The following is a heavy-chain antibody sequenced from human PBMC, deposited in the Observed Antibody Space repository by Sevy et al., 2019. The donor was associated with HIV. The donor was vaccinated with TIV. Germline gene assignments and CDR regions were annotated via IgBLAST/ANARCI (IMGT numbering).Heavy chain of an antibody. CDR3: AKEGFGGSGSYTHFDY. CDR2: ISYEGSNK. D-gene: IGHD3-10*01. V-gene: IGHV3-30*18. J-gene: IGHJ4*02. CDR1: GFTFSSYG. Sequence: GGSLRLSCAASGFTFSSYGMHWVRQAPGKGLEWVAVISYEGSNKYYADSVKGRFTISRDNSKNRLYLQMNSLRAEDTALYYCAKEGFGGSGSYTHFDYWGQGTLVTVSS.